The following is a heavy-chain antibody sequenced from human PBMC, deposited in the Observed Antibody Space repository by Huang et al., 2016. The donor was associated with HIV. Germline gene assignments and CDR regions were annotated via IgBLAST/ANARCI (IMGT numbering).Heavy chain of an antibody. CDR3: ARAALVNNQYFDY. V-gene: IGHV1-69*13. J-gene: IGHJ4*02. CDR1: EGTFSIYS. CDR2: IITLYGTT. D-gene: IGHD5-18*01. Sequence: VQLIQSGAEVKKTGSSVRVSCRAYEGTFSIYSIRWMRQAPGQGLEWSGEIITLYGTTTDAQKFQGRVSMAADEATSTAYMDLNSLISEDTAVYYCARAALVNNQYFDYWGQGTLVTVSS.